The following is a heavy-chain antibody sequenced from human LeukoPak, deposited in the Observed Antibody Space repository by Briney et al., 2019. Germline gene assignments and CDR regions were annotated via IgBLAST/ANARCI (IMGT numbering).Heavy chain of an antibody. J-gene: IGHJ5*02. D-gene: IGHD2-2*01. Sequence: ASVKVSCKASGYTFTGYYMHWVRQAPGQGLEWIGWINPNSGGTNYAQKFQGRVTMTRDTSISTAYMELSRLRSDDTAVYYCARNSFVLYCSSTSCYVNWFDPWGQGTLVTVSS. CDR3: ARNSFVLYCSSTSCYVNWFDP. V-gene: IGHV1-2*02. CDR2: INPNSGGT. CDR1: GYTFTGYY.